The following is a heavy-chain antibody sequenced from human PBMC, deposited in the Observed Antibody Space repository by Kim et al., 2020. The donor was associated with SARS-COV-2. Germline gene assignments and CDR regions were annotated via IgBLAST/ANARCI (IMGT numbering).Heavy chain of an antibody. CDR2: IYSGGST. V-gene: IGHV3-53*01. J-gene: IGHJ3*02. CDR3: ARDWGRLGPGDAFDI. Sequence: GGSLRLSCAASGFTVSSNYMSWVRQAPGKGLEWVSVIYSGGSTYYADSVKGRFTISRDNSKNTLYLQMNSLRAEDTAVYYCARDWGRLGPGDAFDIWGQGTMVTVSS. CDR1: GFTVSSNY. D-gene: IGHD3-16*01.